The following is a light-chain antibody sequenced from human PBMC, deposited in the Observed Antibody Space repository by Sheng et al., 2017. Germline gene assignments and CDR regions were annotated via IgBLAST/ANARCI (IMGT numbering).Light chain of an antibody. CDR3: QQYDNSLIT. CDR1: QSISSY. Sequence: EIVLTQSPATLSLSPGDRAALSCRASQSISSYLAWYQQKPGQAPRLLIYNGSNRATGIPARFSGSGSGTDFTLTISSLEPEDFAVYYCQQYDNSLITFGQGTRLEIK. CDR2: NGS. V-gene: IGKV3-11*01. J-gene: IGKJ5*01.